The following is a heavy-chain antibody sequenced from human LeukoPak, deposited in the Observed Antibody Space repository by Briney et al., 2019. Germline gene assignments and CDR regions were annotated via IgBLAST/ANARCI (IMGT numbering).Heavy chain of an antibody. J-gene: IGHJ6*03. D-gene: IGHD3-22*01. CDR1: GFTFSSYG. CDR2: KRYDGSAT. CDR3: AKVGRNYYDSSRYYSYYYYMDV. Sequence: GGSLRLSCAASGFTFSSYGMHWVRQAPGKGLEWVAFKRYDGSATYYADSVKGRFTISRDNSKNTLYLQMNSLRAEDTALYYCAKVGRNYYDSSRYYSYYYYMDVWGKGTTVTVSS. V-gene: IGHV3-30*02.